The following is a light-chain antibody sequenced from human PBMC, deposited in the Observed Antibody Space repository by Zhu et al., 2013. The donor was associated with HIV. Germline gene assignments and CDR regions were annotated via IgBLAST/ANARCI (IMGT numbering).Light chain of an antibody. J-gene: IGLJ3*02. CDR1: TNDIGTFNY. V-gene: IGLV2-14*01. CDR3: ASYTTNSIWV. CDR2: EVA. Sequence: QSALTQPASISASPGQSITISCIGTTNDIGTFNYVSWYQHLPEKAPKLIIYEVASRPSGISDRFSGSKSDNTASLVISGLRQEDEAVYHCASYTTNSIWVFGGGT.